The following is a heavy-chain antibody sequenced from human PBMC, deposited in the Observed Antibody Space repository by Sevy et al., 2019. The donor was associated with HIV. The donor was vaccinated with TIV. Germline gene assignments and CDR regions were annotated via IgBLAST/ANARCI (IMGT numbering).Heavy chain of an antibody. D-gene: IGHD3-10*01. Sequence: GGSLRLSCAASGFTFSNAWMSWVRQAPGKGLEWVGRIKSKTDGGTTDYAAPVKGRFTISRDDSKNTLYLQMNSLKTEDTAVYYCTTGSYGSGSWYYFDYWGQGTLVTVSS. CDR2: IKSKTDGGTT. V-gene: IGHV3-15*01. CDR1: GFTFSNAW. CDR3: TTGSYGSGSWYYFDY. J-gene: IGHJ4*02.